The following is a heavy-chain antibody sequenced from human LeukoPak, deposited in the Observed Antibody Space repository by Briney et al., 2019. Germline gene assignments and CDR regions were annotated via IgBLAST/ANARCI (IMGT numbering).Heavy chain of an antibody. J-gene: IGHJ4*02. V-gene: IGHV4-61*10. CDR3: ARQESVGAAADFDY. Sequence: SETLSLTCTVSGGSISSGSYYWSWIRQPAGKGLEWIGYIYYSGSTNYNPSLKSRVTISVDTSKNQFSLKLSSVTAADTAVYYCARQESVGAAADFDYWGQGTLVTVSS. CDR2: IYYSGST. D-gene: IGHD6-13*01. CDR1: GGSISSGSYY.